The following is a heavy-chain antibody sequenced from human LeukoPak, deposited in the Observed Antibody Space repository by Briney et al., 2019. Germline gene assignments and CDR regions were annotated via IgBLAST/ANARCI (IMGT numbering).Heavy chain of an antibody. V-gene: IGHV1-69*13. CDR1: GGTFSSYA. CDR2: IIPIFGTA. J-gene: IGHJ5*02. CDR3: AGSDIVVVPATFNWFDP. Sequence: SVKVSCKASGGTFSSYAISWVRQAPGQGLEWMGGIIPIFGTANYAQKFQGRVTITADESTSTAYKELSSLRSEDTAVYYCAGSDIVVVPATFNWFDPWGQGTLVTVSS. D-gene: IGHD2-2*01.